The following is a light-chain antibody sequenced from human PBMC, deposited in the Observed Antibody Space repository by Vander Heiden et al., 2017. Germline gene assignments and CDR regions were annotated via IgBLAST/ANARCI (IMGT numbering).Light chain of an antibody. CDR1: SSNIGSNY. Sequence: QSVLTQPPSASGTPGQRVTISCSGRSSNIGSNYVYWYQQLPGTAPKLLIYRNNQRPSGVPDRFSGSKSGTSASLAISGLRSEDEADYYCAAWDDSRSGVVFGGGTKLTVL. J-gene: IGLJ2*01. V-gene: IGLV1-47*01. CDR3: AAWDDSRSGVV. CDR2: RNN.